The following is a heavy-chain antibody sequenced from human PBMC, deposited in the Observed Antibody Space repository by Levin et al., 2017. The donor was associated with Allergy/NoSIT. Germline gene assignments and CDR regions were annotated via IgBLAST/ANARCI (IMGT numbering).Heavy chain of an antibody. CDR3: AREVSFGDLAAGY. CDR1: GFNVNTNY. J-gene: IGHJ4*02. Sequence: ASVKVSCAASGFNVNTNYMIWFRQAPGKGLEWVSLIYGGGITYYADSVKGRFTISRDNSKNTLHLQMNSLRGEDTAVYYCAREVSFGDLAAGYWGQGTLVTVSS. CDR2: IYGGGIT. V-gene: IGHV3-53*01. D-gene: IGHD4-17*01.